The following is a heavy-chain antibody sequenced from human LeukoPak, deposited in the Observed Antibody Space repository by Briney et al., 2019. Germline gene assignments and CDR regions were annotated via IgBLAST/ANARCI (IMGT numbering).Heavy chain of an antibody. Sequence: ASVRVSCKASGYTFTSYGISWVRQAPGQGLEWMGWISAYNGNTNYAQKLQGRVTMTTDTSTSTAYMELRSLRSDDTAVYYCARDWKMATDFDYWGQGTLVTVSS. CDR3: ARDWKMATDFDY. D-gene: IGHD5-24*01. CDR2: ISAYNGNT. J-gene: IGHJ4*02. CDR1: GYTFTSYG. V-gene: IGHV1-18*01.